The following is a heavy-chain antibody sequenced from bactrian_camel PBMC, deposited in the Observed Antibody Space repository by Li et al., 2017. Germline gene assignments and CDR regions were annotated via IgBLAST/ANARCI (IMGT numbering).Heavy chain of an antibody. CDR1: GRTHNIMW. CDR3: VALTWGFNY. CDR2: VYIGGPST. Sequence: VQLVESGGGLVQPGGSLRLSCVASGRTHNIMWMGWFRQAPGKEREAVAVVYIGGPSTHYGDSVKGRFTISKGNTMNTAYLQMDSLKSEDTAQYYCVALTWGFNYWGQGTQVTDS. J-gene: IGHJ4*01. D-gene: IGHD1*01. V-gene: IGHV3S54*01.